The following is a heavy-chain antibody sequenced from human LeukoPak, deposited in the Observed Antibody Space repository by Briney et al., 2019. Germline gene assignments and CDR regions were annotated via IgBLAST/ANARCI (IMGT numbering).Heavy chain of an antibody. D-gene: IGHD6-13*01. J-gene: IGHJ4*02. CDR1: GFTFSTYG. CDR2: IGPGGDNT. Sequence: GGSLRLSCAASGFTFSTYGMHWVRQAPGKGLEYGSGIGPGGDNTYYAKSVKGRFTISRDDSKHMLYLQMDSLRSDDMAVYYCARGAQLTDYWGQGTLVTVSS. V-gene: IGHV3-64*01. CDR3: ARGAQLTDY.